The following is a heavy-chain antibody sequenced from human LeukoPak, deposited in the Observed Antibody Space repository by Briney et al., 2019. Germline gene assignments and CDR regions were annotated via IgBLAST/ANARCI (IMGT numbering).Heavy chain of an antibody. CDR2: IHYTGST. Sequence: PSETLSLTCTVSGGSISGYYWSWIRQPPGKGLEWIGYIHYTGSTNYNPSLKSRVTISVDTSKNQFSLRLSSPTAADTAVYYCARVLASWENYDYWGQGTLVTVSP. CDR1: GGSISGYY. CDR3: ARVLASWENYDY. D-gene: IGHD1-26*01. J-gene: IGHJ4*02. V-gene: IGHV4-59*01.